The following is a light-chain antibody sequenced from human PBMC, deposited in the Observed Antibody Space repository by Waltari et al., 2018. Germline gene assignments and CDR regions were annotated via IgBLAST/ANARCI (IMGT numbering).Light chain of an antibody. V-gene: IGKV3-15*01. Sequence: EIVLTQSPDTLSLSPGERVTLSCRASQSVSITLAWYQQKPGQAPKLLIYGSSSRATGILDRFRGSGSGTDFTLTISSLEPEDFAVYYSQQYSNWPWTFGQGTKVEIK. CDR3: QQYSNWPWT. CDR2: GSS. CDR1: QSVSIT. J-gene: IGKJ1*01.